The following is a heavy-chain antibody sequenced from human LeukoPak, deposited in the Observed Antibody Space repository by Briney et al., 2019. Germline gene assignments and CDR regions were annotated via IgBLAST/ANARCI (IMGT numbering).Heavy chain of an antibody. J-gene: IGHJ6*02. CDR1: GFTVSSNY. V-gene: IGHV3-66*01. Sequence: GGSLRLSCAASGFTVSSNYMSWVRQAPGKGLEWVSVIYSGGSTYYADSVKGRFTISRDNSKNTLYLQMNSLRAEDTAVYYCARAMGQRDSGWSAVYYYYGMDVWGQGTTVTVSS. D-gene: IGHD6-19*01. CDR2: IYSGGST. CDR3: ARAMGQRDSGWSAVYYYYGMDV.